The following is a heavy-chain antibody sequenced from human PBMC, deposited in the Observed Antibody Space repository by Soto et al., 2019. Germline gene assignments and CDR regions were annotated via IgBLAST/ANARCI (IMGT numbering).Heavy chain of an antibody. J-gene: IGHJ6*03. CDR3: ARILTPAWQQLFYMYF. D-gene: IGHD6-13*01. V-gene: IGHV2-70*11. CDR2: IDWDDDK. CDR1: GFSLSTSGMC. Sequence: SGPTLVNPTQTLTLTCTFSGFSLSTSGMCVRWIRQPPGKALEWLARIDWDDDKYYSTSLKTRLTISKDTSKNQVVLTMNNMDPVDTATYYFARILTPAWQQLFYMYFWGKGTTVTVSS.